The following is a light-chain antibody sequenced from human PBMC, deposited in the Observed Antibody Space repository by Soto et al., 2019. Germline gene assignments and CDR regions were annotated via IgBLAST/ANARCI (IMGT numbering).Light chain of an antibody. J-gene: IGKJ4*01. CDR1: QDINVY. V-gene: IGKV1-12*01. CDR2: SAS. CDR3: QQANSFPLT. Sequence: QMTQSPSSVSASIGATVIITCRASQDINVYLNWYQHKPGEVPKLLIYSASTLHSGVPSRFTGSGSETDFTLTISSLQPEDFATYYCQQANSFPLTFGGGTKVDI.